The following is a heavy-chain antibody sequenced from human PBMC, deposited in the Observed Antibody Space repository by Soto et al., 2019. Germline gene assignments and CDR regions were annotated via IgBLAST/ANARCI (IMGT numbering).Heavy chain of an antibody. J-gene: IGHJ3*02. D-gene: IGHD3-9*01. CDR1: GFTFSSYA. V-gene: IGHV3-23*01. Sequence: GGSLRLSCAASGFTFSSYAMSWVRQAPGKGLEWVSAISGSGGSTYYADSVKGRFTISRDNSKNTLYLQMNSLRAEDTAVYYCAKSYLRYFDWLSPRGGYAFDIWGQGTMVTVSS. CDR3: AKSYLRYFDWLSPRGGYAFDI. CDR2: ISGSGGST.